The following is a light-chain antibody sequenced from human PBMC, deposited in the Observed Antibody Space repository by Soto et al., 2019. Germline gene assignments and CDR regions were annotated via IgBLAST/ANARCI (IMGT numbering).Light chain of an antibody. J-gene: IGLJ1*01. CDR2: EVN. CDR3: SASSDIDTKV. Sequence: QSALTQPASVSGSPGQSITISCGGTSSDVGAYIYVSWYQQFPGKAPKLILYEVNNRPSGVSNRFSGSKSDTTASLTISGLQPEDEADYHCSASSDIDTKVFGTGTKVTVL. V-gene: IGLV2-14*03. CDR1: SSDVGAYIY.